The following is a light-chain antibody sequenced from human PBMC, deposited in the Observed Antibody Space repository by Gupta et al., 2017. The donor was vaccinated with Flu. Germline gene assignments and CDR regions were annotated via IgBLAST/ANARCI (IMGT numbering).Light chain of an antibody. J-gene: IGLJ3*02. V-gene: IGLV1-51*02. CDR3: SAWDSTRSAVV. CDR1: SSRIGSNY. Sequence: KVTIPFSGGSSRIGSNYVSWYQQLPGTAPRLLIHEDDKRPSGIPDRFSGSKSGTSATLGITGLQTGDEADYYCSAWDSTRSAVVFGGGTKLTVL. CDR2: EDD.